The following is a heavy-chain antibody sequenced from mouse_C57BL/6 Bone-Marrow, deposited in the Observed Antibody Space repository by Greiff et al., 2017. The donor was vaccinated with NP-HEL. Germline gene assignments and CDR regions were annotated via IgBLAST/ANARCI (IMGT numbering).Heavy chain of an antibody. CDR3: TSKTGGSSPYFDY. J-gene: IGHJ2*01. CDR2: IDPETGGT. V-gene: IGHV1-15*01. CDR1: GYTFTDYE. Sequence: QVQLQQSGAELVRPGASVTLSCKASGYTFTDYEMHWVKQTPVHGLEWIGAIDPETGGTAYNQKFKGKAILTADQSSSTAYMELRSLTSEDSAVYYCTSKTGGSSPYFDYWGQGTTLTVSS. D-gene: IGHD1-1*01.